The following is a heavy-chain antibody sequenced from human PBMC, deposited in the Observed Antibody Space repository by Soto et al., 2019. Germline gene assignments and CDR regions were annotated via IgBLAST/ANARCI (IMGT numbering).Heavy chain of an antibody. CDR1: GGSISSSSYY. J-gene: IGHJ6*04. D-gene: IGHD3-3*01. Sequence: SETLSLTCTVSGGSISSSSYYWGWIRQPPGKGLEWIGSIYYSGSTYYNPSLKSRVTISVDTSKNQFSLKLSSVTAADTAVYYCARFITIFGVVIKEVDVWGKGTTVTVSS. V-gene: IGHV4-39*01. CDR2: IYYSGST. CDR3: ARFITIFGVVIKEVDV.